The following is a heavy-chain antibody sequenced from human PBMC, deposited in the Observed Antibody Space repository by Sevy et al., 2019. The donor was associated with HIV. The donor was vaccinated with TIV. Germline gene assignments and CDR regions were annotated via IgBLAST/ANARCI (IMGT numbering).Heavy chain of an antibody. CDR2: IIPIFGTA. CDR1: GGTFSSYA. CDR3: ARATGGDYYDSSGYYNYYYMDV. J-gene: IGHJ6*03. V-gene: IGHV1-69*06. Sequence: ASVKVSCKASGGTFSSYAISWVRQAPGQGLAWMGGIIPIFGTANYAQKFQGRVTITADKSTSTAYMELSSLRSEDTAVYYCARATGGDYYDSSGYYNYYYMDVWGKGTTVTVSS. D-gene: IGHD3-22*01.